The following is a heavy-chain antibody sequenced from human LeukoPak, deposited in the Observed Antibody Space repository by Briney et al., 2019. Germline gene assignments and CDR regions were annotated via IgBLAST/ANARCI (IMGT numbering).Heavy chain of an antibody. V-gene: IGHV4-59*11. D-gene: IGHD2-2*01. Sequence: PSETLSLTCTVSGGSINIHYWTWIRQPPGKGLEWIGFVHYTGATRYSPSLKSRITMSVDTAKNQFSLFLSSVTAADTAVYYCARSYCSSTSCSGPWFDPWGQGTPVTVSS. J-gene: IGHJ5*02. CDR1: GGSINIHY. CDR2: VHYTGAT. CDR3: ARSYCSSTSCSGPWFDP.